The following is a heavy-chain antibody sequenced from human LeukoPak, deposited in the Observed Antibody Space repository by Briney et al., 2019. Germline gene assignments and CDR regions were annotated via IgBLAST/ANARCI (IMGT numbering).Heavy chain of an antibody. D-gene: IGHD5-12*01. J-gene: IGHJ4*02. CDR3: ASKIIVASSYYFDY. CDR2: IYHNGST. Sequence: PSGTLSLTCAVSGGSISSSNWWSWVRQPPGKGLEWIGEIYHNGSTNYNPSLKSRVTISVDKSKNQFSLKLSSVTAADTAVYYCASKIIVASSYYFDYWGQGTLVTVSS. V-gene: IGHV4-4*02. CDR1: GGSISSSNW.